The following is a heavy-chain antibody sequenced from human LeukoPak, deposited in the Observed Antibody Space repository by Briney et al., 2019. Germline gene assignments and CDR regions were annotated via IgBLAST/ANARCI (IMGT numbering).Heavy chain of an antibody. V-gene: IGHV3-74*01. Sequence: GGSLRLSCVGPGFTFSRYWMHWVRQAPGKGLVWVSRMNTDGSRTDYADSVKGRFTISRDNAKNTLYLQMNSLGAEDTAVYSCASDFGGSDDYWGQGTLVTVSS. CDR2: MNTDGSRT. D-gene: IGHD2-15*01. J-gene: IGHJ4*02. CDR1: GFTFSRYW. CDR3: ASDFGGSDDY.